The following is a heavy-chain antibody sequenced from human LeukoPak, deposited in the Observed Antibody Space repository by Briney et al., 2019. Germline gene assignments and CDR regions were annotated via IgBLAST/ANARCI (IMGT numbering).Heavy chain of an antibody. J-gene: IGHJ4*02. CDR3: AKEIYYDILTGQDY. V-gene: IGHV3-23*01. D-gene: IGHD3-9*01. CDR2: ISGSGGST. Sequence: GGSLRLSCAASGFTVSSNYMSWVRQAPGKGLEWVSAISGSGGSTYYADSVKGRFTISRDNSKNTLYLQMNSLRAEDTAVYYCAKEIYYDILTGQDYWGQGTLVTVSS. CDR1: GFTVSSNY.